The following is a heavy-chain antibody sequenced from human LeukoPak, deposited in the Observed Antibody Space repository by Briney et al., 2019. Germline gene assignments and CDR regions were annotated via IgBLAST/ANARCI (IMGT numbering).Heavy chain of an antibody. CDR3: ARRSAVGTHGMDV. J-gene: IGHJ6*04. CDR1: GFTFSNHA. D-gene: IGHD6-13*01. CDR2: IWYDGSNE. V-gene: IGHV3-33*01. Sequence: GGSLRLSCAASGFTFSNHAMHWVRQAPGKGLEWVAVIWYDGSNENYADTVKGRFTISRDNSKNMLNLQVNSLRAEDTAVYYCARRSAVGTHGMDVWGKGTTVTVSS.